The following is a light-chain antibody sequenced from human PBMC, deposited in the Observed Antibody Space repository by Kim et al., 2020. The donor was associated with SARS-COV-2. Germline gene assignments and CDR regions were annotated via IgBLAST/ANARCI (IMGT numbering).Light chain of an antibody. Sequence: SYELTQPLSVSVALGQTAKITCGGKAIGSKNVHWYQQQTGQAPVVVIYRDNNRPSGIPERFSGSHSGNTATLPTTRAQAGAEAANYSQGWDSTIVVFGGG. V-gene: IGLV3-9*01. CDR3: QGWDSTIVV. CDR2: RDN. J-gene: IGLJ2*01. CDR1: AIGSKN.